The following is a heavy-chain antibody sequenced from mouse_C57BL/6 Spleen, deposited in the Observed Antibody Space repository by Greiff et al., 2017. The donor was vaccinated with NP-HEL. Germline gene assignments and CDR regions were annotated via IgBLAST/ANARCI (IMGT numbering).Heavy chain of an antibody. D-gene: IGHD2-5*01. CDR3: ATSKYYAMDY. CDR1: GFSLTSYG. J-gene: IGHJ4*01. V-gene: IGHV2-2*01. Sequence: VQLQQSGPGLVQPSQSLSITCTVSGFSLTSYGVHWVRQSPGKGLEWLGVLWSGGSTDYNAAFISRLSISKDNSKSQVFFKMNSLQADDTAIYYCATSKYYAMDYWGQGTSVTVSS. CDR2: LWSGGST.